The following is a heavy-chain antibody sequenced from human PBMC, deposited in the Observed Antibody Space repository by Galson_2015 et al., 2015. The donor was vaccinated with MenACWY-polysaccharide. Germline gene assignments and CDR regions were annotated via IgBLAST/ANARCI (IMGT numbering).Heavy chain of an antibody. V-gene: IGHV5-51*01. CDR1: GYDFTTYW. Sequence: QSGAEVKKPGEFLKISCKGSGYDFTTYWIAWVRQMPGKGLEWMGIIYPGDSDSTYSPSFQGQVTFSVDKSITTAYLQWASLKASDTAIYYCARLTGAYSYYFYCMDVWGKGTTVTVSS. CDR3: ARLTGAYSYYFYCMDV. D-gene: IGHD3-9*01. CDR2: IYPGDSDS. J-gene: IGHJ6*03.